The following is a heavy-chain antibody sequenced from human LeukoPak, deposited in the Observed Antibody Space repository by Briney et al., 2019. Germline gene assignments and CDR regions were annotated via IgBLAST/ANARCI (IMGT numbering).Heavy chain of an antibody. CDR3: AKVLKPLHDDSSGYYFRY. D-gene: IGHD3-22*01. Sequence: GGSLRLSCAASGFTFSSYAMSWVRQAPGKGLEWVSAISCSGGSTYYADSVKGRFTISSDNPKNTLYLQMSSLRAEDTAVYYCAKVLKPLHDDSSGYYFRYWGEGTLVTVSS. J-gene: IGHJ4*02. CDR1: GFTFSSYA. CDR2: ISCSGGST. V-gene: IGHV3-23*01.